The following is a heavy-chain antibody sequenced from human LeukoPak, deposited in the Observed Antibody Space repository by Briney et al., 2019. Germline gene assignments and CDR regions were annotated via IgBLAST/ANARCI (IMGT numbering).Heavy chain of an antibody. CDR2: INHSGST. CDR3: ARSGIAAAGTIDY. Sequence: NPSETLSLTCAVYGGSFSGYYWSWIRQPPGKGLEWIGKINHSGSTNYNPSLKSRVTISVDTSKNQFSLKLSSVTAADTAVYYCARSGIAAAGTIDYWGQGTLVTVSS. V-gene: IGHV4-34*01. CDR1: GGSFSGYY. D-gene: IGHD6-13*01. J-gene: IGHJ4*02.